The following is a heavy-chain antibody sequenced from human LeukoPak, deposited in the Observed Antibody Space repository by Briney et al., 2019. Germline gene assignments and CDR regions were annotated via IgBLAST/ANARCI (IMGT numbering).Heavy chain of an antibody. J-gene: IGHJ4*02. Sequence: PSETLSLTCTVSGGSISSYYWSWMRQPPGKGLEWIGYIYYSGSNNYNPSLKSRVTISLDTSKNQFSLKLSSVTAADTAVYYCARESPVRGVMNWGQGTLVTVSS. CDR2: IYYSGSN. CDR1: GGSISSYY. CDR3: ARESPVRGVMN. D-gene: IGHD3-10*01. V-gene: IGHV4-59*12.